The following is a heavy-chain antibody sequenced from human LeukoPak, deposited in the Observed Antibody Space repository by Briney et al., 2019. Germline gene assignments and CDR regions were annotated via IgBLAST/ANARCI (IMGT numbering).Heavy chain of an antibody. CDR3: ARDFFTVTTGFASFDY. V-gene: IGHV4-38-2*02. J-gene: IGHJ4*02. Sequence: SETLSLTCTVSGYSISSGYYWGWIRQPPGKGLEWIGSIYHSGSTYYNPSLKSRVTISVDTSKNQFSLKLSSVTAADTAVYYCARDFFTVTTGFASFDYWGQGTLVTVSS. D-gene: IGHD4-17*01. CDR1: GYSISSGYY. CDR2: IYHSGST.